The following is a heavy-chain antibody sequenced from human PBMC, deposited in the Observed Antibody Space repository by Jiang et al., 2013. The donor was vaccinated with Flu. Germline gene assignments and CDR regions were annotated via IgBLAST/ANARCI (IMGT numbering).Heavy chain of an antibody. Sequence: PGRSLRLSCAASGFTFSSYGMHWVRQAPGKGLEWVAVIWYDGSNKYYADSVKGRFTISRDNSKNTLYLQMNSLRAEDTAVYYCAREDQWSNAFDIWGQGTMVTVSS. J-gene: IGHJ3*02. V-gene: IGHV3-33*01. CDR3: AREDQWSNAFDI. CDR1: GFTFSSYG. D-gene: IGHD2-15*01. CDR2: IWYDGSNK.